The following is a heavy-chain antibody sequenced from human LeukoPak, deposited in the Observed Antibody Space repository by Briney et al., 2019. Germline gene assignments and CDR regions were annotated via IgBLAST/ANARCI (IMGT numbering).Heavy chain of an antibody. J-gene: IGHJ5*02. D-gene: IGHD5-12*01. CDR1: GFTVSSNY. CDR3: ARDLGGYDSGWFDP. CDR2: IYSGGST. Sequence: GGSLRLSCAASGFTVSSNYMSWVRQAPGKGLEWGSVIYSGGSTYYADSVKGRFTISRDNSKNTLYLQMNSLRAEDTAVYYCARDLGGYDSGWFDPWGQGTLVTVSS. V-gene: IGHV3-66*01.